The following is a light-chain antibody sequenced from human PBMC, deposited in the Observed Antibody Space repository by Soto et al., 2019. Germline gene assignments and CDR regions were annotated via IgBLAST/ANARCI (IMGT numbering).Light chain of an antibody. CDR3: QQVNVYPST. J-gene: IGKJ4*01. CDR1: QGISSY. Sequence: DIQMTQSPSSLAASVGDRVTITGLASQGISSYLGWYQQKPGKAPNLLIYDASTLHSGVPSRFSGGGSGTDFTLTISSLQPEDFATYYCQQVNVYPSTFGGGTKVDIK. V-gene: IGKV1-9*01. CDR2: DAS.